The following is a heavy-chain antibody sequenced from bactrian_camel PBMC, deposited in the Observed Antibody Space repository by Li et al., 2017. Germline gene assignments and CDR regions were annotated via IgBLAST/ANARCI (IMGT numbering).Heavy chain of an antibody. CDR3: AKVDAHYNYRAGSYYLFGY. J-gene: IGHJ6*01. Sequence: VQLVESGGDSVQSGGSLRLSCVVSRYTYRPYCMAWFRQRAGKERERVATIGSEGRTSYADSVKDRFTIPRDNAKNTLSLQLDNLKTEDTAMYYCAKVDAHYNYRAGSYYLFGYWGQGTQVTVS. CDR2: IGSEGRT. CDR1: RYTYRPYC. D-gene: IGHD2*01. V-gene: IGHV3S67*01.